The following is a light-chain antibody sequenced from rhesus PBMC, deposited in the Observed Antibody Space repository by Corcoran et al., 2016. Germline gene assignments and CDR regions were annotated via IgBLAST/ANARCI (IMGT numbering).Light chain of an antibody. CDR1: QGISNW. CDR3: QQHDNSPWT. V-gene: IGKV1-69*01. J-gene: IGKJ1*01. Sequence: DIQMTQSPSSLSASVGDRVTITCRASQGISNWLAWYQQKPGKAPKLLIYRASNVETGVPSRFSGSGSGTEFTLTISSLQPEDIATYYCQQHDNSPWTFGQGTKVEIK. CDR2: RAS.